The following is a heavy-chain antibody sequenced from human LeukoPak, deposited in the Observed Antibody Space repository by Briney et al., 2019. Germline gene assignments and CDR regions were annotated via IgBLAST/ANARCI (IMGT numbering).Heavy chain of an antibody. CDR2: ISGSGGST. CDR1: GITLSNYG. CDR3: AKRGVVIRIILVGFHKEAYYFDS. J-gene: IGHJ4*02. Sequence: GGSLRLSRAVSGITLSNYGMSWVRQAPGKGLEWVAGISGSGGSTNYADSVKGRFTISRDNRKNTLYLQMNSLRVEDTAVYFCAKRGVVIRIILVGFHKEAYYFDSWGQGALVTVSS. D-gene: IGHD3-10*01. V-gene: IGHV3-23*01.